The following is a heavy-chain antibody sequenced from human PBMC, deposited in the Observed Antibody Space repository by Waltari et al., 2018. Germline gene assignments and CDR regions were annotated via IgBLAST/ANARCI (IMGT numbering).Heavy chain of an antibody. CDR3: SRQVLGYCTSAACRRLES. V-gene: IGHV4-38-2*01. Sequence: QVQLQESGPGLVKPSETLSLTCDVSGYSINSVYYLGWLRQSPGKGLEWIATIYHAVDTFYNPSLKSRVTISMDTSKNQFSLKLNSVTAADTAVYFCSRQVLGYCTSAACRRLESWGQGTLVTVSS. CDR2: IYHAVDT. D-gene: IGHD2-2*03. CDR1: GYSINSVYY. J-gene: IGHJ4*02.